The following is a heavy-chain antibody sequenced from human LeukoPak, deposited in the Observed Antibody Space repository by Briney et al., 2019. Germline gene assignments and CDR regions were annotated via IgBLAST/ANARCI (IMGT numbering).Heavy chain of an antibody. D-gene: IGHD2/OR15-2a*01. CDR3: ARDLRTTSRRYAFDI. V-gene: IGHV4-4*07. J-gene: IGHJ3*02. CDR1: GDSISSYY. Sequence: SDTLSLTCTVSGDSISSYYWSFIRQPAGKGLEWIGRINIHWSTNYNPSLKSRVTISVDTSKNQFSLKLSSVTAADTAVYYCARDLRTTSRRYAFDIWGQGTMVTVSS. CDR2: INIHWST.